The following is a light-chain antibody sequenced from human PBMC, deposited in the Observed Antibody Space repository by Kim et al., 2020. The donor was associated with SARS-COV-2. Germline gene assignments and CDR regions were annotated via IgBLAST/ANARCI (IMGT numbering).Light chain of an antibody. CDR1: NIGSKS. Sequence: SYELTQPPSMSVAPGKTARITCGGNNIGSKSVHWYQQKPGQAPVLVIYYDSDRPSGIPERFSGSNSGNTATLTISRVEAGDEADYYCQVWDSSSDHVVFGGGPQLTVL. V-gene: IGLV3-21*04. CDR3: QVWDSSSDHVV. CDR2: YDS. J-gene: IGLJ2*01.